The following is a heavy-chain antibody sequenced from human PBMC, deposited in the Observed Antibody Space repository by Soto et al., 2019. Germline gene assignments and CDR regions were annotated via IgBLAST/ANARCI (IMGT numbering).Heavy chain of an antibody. CDR2: ISYDGSNK. V-gene: IGHV3-30-3*01. CDR1: GFTFSSYA. D-gene: IGHD2-8*01. Sequence: GGSLRLSCAASGFTFSSYAMHWVRQAPGKGLEWVAVISYDGSNKYYADSVKGRFTISRDNSKNTLYLQMNSLRAEDTAVYYCARRQGGPRGWAGFVCDYWVQGTLVDVSS. CDR3: ARRQGGPRGWAGFVCDY. J-gene: IGHJ4*02.